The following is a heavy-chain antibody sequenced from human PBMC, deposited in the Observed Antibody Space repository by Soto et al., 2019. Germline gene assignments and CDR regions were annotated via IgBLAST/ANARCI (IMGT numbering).Heavy chain of an antibody. J-gene: IGHJ6*02. Sequence: SLRLSCAASGFTFSSYGMHWVRQAPGKGLEWVAVIWYDGSNKYYADSVKGRFTISRDNSKNTLYLQMNSLRAEDTAVYYCARDRITMVRGVINGIMDVWGQGTTVTVSS. V-gene: IGHV3-33*01. CDR3: ARDRITMVRGVINGIMDV. D-gene: IGHD3-10*01. CDR1: GFTFSSYG. CDR2: IWYDGSNK.